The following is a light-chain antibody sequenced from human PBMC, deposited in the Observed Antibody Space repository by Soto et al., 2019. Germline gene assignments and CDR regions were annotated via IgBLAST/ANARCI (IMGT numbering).Light chain of an antibody. J-gene: IGKJ2*01. CDR2: GAS. V-gene: IGKV3-15*01. CDR1: QSVSSN. Sequence: EIVMTQSPATLSVSPGERATLSCRASQSVSSNLAWYQQKPGQAPRLLIYGASTRATGIPARFSGSGSGTAFTLTISSLLSEDVAVYYCQQYNNWPPRYTCGQGTKLEIK. CDR3: QQYNNWPPRYT.